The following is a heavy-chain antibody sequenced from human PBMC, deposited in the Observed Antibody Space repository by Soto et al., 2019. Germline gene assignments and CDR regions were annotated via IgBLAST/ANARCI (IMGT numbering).Heavy chain of an antibody. J-gene: IGHJ4*02. Sequence: KPGGSLRLSCAASGFTFSSYSMNWVRQAPGKGLGWVSSISSSSSYIYYADSVKGRFTISRDNSKNTLYLQMNSLRAEDTAVYYCAKAVFILAEIDYWGQGTLVTVSS. CDR2: ISSSSSYI. D-gene: IGHD3-3*02. CDR3: AKAVFILAEIDY. V-gene: IGHV3-21*04. CDR1: GFTFSSYS.